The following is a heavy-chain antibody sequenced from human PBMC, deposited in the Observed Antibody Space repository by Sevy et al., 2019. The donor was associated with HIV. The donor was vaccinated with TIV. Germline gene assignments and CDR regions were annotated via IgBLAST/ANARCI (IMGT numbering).Heavy chain of an antibody. D-gene: IGHD3-3*01. CDR3: AKATYDFWSGPIDY. V-gene: IGHV3-23*01. CDR1: GFTFSSYA. CDR2: ISGSGGST. J-gene: IGHJ4*02. Sequence: GGSLRLSCAASGFTFSSYAMSWVRQAPGKGLEWVSAISGSGGSTYYADSVKGRFTISRDNSKNTLYLQMNSLRAEDTAVYYCAKATYDFWSGPIDYWGQGTLDTVSS.